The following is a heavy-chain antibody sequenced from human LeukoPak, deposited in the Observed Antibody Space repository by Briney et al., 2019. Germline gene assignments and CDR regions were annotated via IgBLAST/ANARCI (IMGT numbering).Heavy chain of an antibody. Sequence: SETLSLTCTVSDDSISDYYRGWIRQPPGKGLEWIGYFYNSGRSTYNPSLKSRVTISADTSKNHFSLKLTSVTTADTAVYYCASAAVNSGRNPQWFDPWGQGTLVTVSS. CDR3: ASAAVNSGRNPQWFDP. CDR1: DDSISDYY. V-gene: IGHV4-59*01. J-gene: IGHJ5*02. CDR2: FYNSGRS. D-gene: IGHD6-19*01.